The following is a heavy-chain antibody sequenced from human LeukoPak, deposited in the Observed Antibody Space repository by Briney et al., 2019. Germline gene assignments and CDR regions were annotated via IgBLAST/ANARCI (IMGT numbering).Heavy chain of an antibody. D-gene: IGHD3-16*01. V-gene: IGHV4-4*07. CDR3: ARVGDYALKD. CDR2: IYTSGST. Sequence: PSETLSLTCTVSGGSISSYYWSWIRQPAGKGLEWIGRIYTSGSTNYNPSLKSRVTMSVDASKNQCTLKLRSLTAADTAVYYCARVGDYALKDWGQGTLVTVSS. CDR1: GGSISSYY. J-gene: IGHJ4*02.